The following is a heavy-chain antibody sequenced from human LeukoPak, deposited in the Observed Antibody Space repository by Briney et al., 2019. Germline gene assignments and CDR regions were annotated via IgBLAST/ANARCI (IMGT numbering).Heavy chain of an antibody. CDR2: IKSKTDGGTT. CDR3: TTRTRSCGGDCSPLDY. Sequence: GGSLRLSCSASGFTFSNAWMNWVRQAPGKGLECVGRIKSKTDGGTTNYAAPVKGRFTVSRDDSKNTLYLQMNSLEAEDTAVYYCTTRTRSCGGDCSPLDYWGQGTLVTVSS. CDR1: GFTFSNAW. V-gene: IGHV3-15*01. D-gene: IGHD2-21*02. J-gene: IGHJ4*02.